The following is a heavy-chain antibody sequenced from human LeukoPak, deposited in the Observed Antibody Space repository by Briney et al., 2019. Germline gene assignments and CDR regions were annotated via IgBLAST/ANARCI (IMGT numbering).Heavy chain of an antibody. V-gene: IGHV4-39*07. CDR3: AKLVSSDWVGY. CDR2: IYYSGST. CDR1: GGSNSSSSYY. Sequence: SETLSLTGTVSGGSNSSSSYYWGWIRQPPGKGLEWIGSIYYSGSTYYNPSLKSRVTMSVDTSKNQFSLKLTSVTAADTAVYYCAKLVSSDWVGYWGQGTLVTVSS. D-gene: IGHD6-19*01. J-gene: IGHJ4*02.